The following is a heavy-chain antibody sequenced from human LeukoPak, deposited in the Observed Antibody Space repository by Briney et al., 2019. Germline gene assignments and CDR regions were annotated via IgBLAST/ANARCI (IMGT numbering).Heavy chain of an antibody. CDR1: GFTFSNYW. D-gene: IGHD7-27*01. CDR3: ARVTGEHYYYYMDV. V-gene: IGHV3-7*01. Sequence: GGSLRLSCAATGFTFSNYWMSSVRQARGKGLEWVANIKQDGSEKYYVDSVKGRFTISRDNAKNSLYLQMNSLRAEDTAVYYCARVTGEHYYYYMDVWGKGTTVTVSS. J-gene: IGHJ6*03. CDR2: IKQDGSEK.